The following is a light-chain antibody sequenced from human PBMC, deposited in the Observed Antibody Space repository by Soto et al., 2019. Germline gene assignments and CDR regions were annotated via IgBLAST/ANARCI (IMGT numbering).Light chain of an antibody. CDR3: QQYDILPIT. Sequence: DIQMTQSPSSLSASVGDRVTITCRASQSISNWLAWYQQKPGTAPNLLIYDASNLEIGVPSRFSGSGSGTHFTFTISSLQTEDIGTYYCQQYDILPITFGRGTRLEIK. CDR1: QSISNW. CDR2: DAS. J-gene: IGKJ5*01. V-gene: IGKV1-33*01.